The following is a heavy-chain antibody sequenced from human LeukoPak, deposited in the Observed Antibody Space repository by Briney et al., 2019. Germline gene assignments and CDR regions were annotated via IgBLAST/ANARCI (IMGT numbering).Heavy chain of an antibody. Sequence: ASVKVSCKTSGYIFTNCDINWVRQATGQGLEWMGWMNPNSGNTGYAKRFQGRVAITRNTSITTAYMELSSLRSEDTAVYYCARVPAAITGYYYYYMDVWGKGTTVTVSS. D-gene: IGHD2-2*02. CDR1: GYIFTNCD. V-gene: IGHV1-8*03. CDR3: ARVPAAITGYYYYYMDV. CDR2: MNPNSGNT. J-gene: IGHJ6*03.